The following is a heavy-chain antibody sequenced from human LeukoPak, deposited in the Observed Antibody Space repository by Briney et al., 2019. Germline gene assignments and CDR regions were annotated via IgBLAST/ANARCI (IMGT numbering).Heavy chain of an antibody. CDR3: AREGFRDWEQLPLRH. V-gene: IGHV1-69*04. J-gene: IGHJ4*02. CDR2: IIPILGMA. D-gene: IGHD1/OR15-1a*01. CDR1: GGTFSTHP. Sequence: ASVKVSFKASGGTFSTHPLSWVRQAPGQGLEWMGKIIPILGMASYAQRFQGRVTITAEDSTSTAYMDLSSLTSDDTAVYYCAREGFRDWEQLPLRHWGQGTLVSVSS.